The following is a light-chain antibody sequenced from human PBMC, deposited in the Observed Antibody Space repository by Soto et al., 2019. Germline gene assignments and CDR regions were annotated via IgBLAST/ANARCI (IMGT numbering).Light chain of an antibody. CDR2: AAS. J-gene: IGKJ4*01. V-gene: IGKV1-12*01. CDR3: QQASSLPLT. CDR1: QGVNTW. Sequence: DLQMTQSPSSVSASVGDRVTITCRASQGVNTWLAWYQKKPGKAPELLISAASDLHSGVPSRFSGSGSGRDFTLTISSLQPEDFATYYCQQASSLPLTFGGGTKVE.